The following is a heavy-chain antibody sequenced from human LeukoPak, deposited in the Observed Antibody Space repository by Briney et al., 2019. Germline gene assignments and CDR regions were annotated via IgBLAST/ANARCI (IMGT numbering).Heavy chain of an antibody. Sequence: SVKVSCKASGGTFSSYAISWVRQAPGQGLEWMGGIIPIIGTANYAQKFQGRVTITTDESTSTAYMELSSLRSEDTAVYYCAREEPGIAAAGSKGGSWFDPWGQGTLVTVSS. CDR1: GGTFSSYA. J-gene: IGHJ5*02. D-gene: IGHD6-13*01. V-gene: IGHV1-69*05. CDR2: IIPIIGTA. CDR3: AREEPGIAAAGSKGGSWFDP.